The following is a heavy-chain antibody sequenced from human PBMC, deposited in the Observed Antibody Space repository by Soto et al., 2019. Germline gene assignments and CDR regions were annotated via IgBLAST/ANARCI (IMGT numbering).Heavy chain of an antibody. J-gene: IGHJ5*02. CDR3: AKDPSYCSGGSCNWFDP. D-gene: IGHD2-15*01. V-gene: IGHV3-23*01. Sequence: GGSLRLSCAASGFTFSSYAMSWVRQAPGKGLEWVSTISGSGGSTYYADSVKGRYTISRDNSKNTLYLQMNSLRAEDTAVYYCAKDPSYCSGGSCNWFDPWGQGTLVTVSS. CDR2: ISGSGGST. CDR1: GFTFSSYA.